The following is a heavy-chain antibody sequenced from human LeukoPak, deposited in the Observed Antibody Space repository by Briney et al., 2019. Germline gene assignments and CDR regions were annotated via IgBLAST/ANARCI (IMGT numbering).Heavy chain of an antibody. Sequence: PSETLSLTCTVSGGSISGYYWSWIRQPAGKGLEWIGRVYTSGNTNYNPSLMSRVTMSLDTSKNQFSLKLTSLTAADTAVYYCSREGGNSRSLDYWGQGTLVTVSS. V-gene: IGHV4-4*07. J-gene: IGHJ4*02. CDR1: GGSISGYY. CDR2: VYTSGNT. D-gene: IGHD1-1*01. CDR3: SREGGNSRSLDY.